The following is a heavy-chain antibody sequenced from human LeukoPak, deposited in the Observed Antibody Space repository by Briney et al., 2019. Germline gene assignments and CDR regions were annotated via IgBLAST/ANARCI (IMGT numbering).Heavy chain of an antibody. CDR2: INSDGTST. CDR1: GFTFSSYW. Sequence: PGGSLRLSCAASGFTFSSYWMHWVRQAPGKGLVYASRINSDGTSTSYADSVKGRFTISRDNAKNTLYLLMNSLRAEDTAVYYCARDIGYSPFDYWGQGTLVTVSS. V-gene: IGHV3-74*01. D-gene: IGHD2-15*01. CDR3: ARDIGYSPFDY. J-gene: IGHJ4*02.